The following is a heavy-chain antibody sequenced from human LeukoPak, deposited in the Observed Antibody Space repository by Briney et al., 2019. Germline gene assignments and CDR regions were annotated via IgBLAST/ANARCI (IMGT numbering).Heavy chain of an antibody. CDR3: ASGGPPGFFDY. D-gene: IGHD3-10*01. Sequence: GGSLRLSCAASGFTFSSYWMSWVRQAPGKGLEWVSVIYSGGSTYYADSVKGRFTISRDNSKNTLYLQMNSLRAEDTAVYYCASGGPPGFFDYWGQGTLVTVSS. CDR2: IYSGGST. CDR1: GFTFSSYW. J-gene: IGHJ4*02. V-gene: IGHV3-53*01.